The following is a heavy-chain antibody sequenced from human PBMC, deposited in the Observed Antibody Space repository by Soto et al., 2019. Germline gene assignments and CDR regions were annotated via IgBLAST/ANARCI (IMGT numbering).Heavy chain of an antibody. CDR3: ARGLWIQLWLPHYYYGMDV. Sequence: QVQLQQWGAGLLKPSETLSLTCAVYGGSFSGYYWSWIRQPPGKGLEWIGEINHSGSTNYNPSLKRRVTISVDTSKNQFSLKLSSVTAADTAVYYCARGLWIQLWLPHYYYGMDVWGQGTTVTVSS. CDR2: INHSGST. D-gene: IGHD5-18*01. J-gene: IGHJ6*02. CDR1: GGSFSGYY. V-gene: IGHV4-34*01.